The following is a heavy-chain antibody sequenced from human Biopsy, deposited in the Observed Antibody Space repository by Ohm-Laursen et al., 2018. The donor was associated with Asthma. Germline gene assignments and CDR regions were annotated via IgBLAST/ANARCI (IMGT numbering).Heavy chain of an antibody. Sequence: SVKVSCKASGYTFTSYGISWVRQAPRQGLEWMGGLIPVLGTADYAPMFEGRVTITADESTSTAYLELTSLRFEDTAVYYCARGYSGTDRIVYYYSGMEVWGQGTTVTVSS. D-gene: IGHD5-12*01. CDR1: GYTFTSYG. J-gene: IGHJ6*02. CDR2: LIPVLGTA. CDR3: ARGYSGTDRIVYYYSGMEV. V-gene: IGHV1-69*13.